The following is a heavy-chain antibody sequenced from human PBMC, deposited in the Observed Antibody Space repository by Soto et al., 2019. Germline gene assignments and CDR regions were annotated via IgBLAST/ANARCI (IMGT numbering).Heavy chain of an antibody. CDR1: GFTFSSYA. CDR2: ISSSGGST. J-gene: IGHJ6*03. D-gene: IGHD6-13*01. CDR3: AKGVKSRYYYYYMDV. Sequence: GSLRLSCAASGFTFSSYAMSWVRQAPGKGLEYVSAISSSGGSTYYADSVKGRFTISRDNSKNTLYLQMNSLRAEDTAVYYCAKGVKSRYYYYYMDVWGKGTTVTVSS. V-gene: IGHV3-23*01.